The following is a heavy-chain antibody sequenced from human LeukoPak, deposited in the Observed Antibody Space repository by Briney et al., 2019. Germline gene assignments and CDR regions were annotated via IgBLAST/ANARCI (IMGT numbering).Heavy chain of an antibody. V-gene: IGHV3-33*01. J-gene: IGHJ4*02. Sequence: GGSLRLSCAASGFTFSSYGMHWVRQAPGKGLEWVAVIWYDGSNKYYADSAKGRFTISRDNSKNTLYLQMNSLRAEDTAVYYCARSLIVGAFDYWGQGTLVTVSS. CDR2: IWYDGSNK. CDR3: ARSLIVGAFDY. D-gene: IGHD3-22*01. CDR1: GFTFSSYG.